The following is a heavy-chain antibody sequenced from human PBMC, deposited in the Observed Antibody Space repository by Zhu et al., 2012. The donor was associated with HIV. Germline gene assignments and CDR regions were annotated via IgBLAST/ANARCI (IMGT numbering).Heavy chain of an antibody. D-gene: IGHD3-22*01. CDR3: AREKGAAYYYDSSGYPTHFDY. CDR1: GFTFDDYG. J-gene: IGHJ4*02. Sequence: EVQLVESGGGVVRPGGSLRLSCAASGFTFDDYGMSWVRQAPGKGLEWVSGINWNGGSTGYADSVKGRFTISRDNAKNSLYLQMNSLRAEDTALYYCAREKGAAYYYDSSGYPTHFDYWGQGTLVTVSS. V-gene: IGHV3-20*04. CDR2: INWNGGST.